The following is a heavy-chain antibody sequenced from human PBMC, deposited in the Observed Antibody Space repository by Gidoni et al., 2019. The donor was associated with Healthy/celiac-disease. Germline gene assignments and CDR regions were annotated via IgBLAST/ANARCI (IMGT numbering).Heavy chain of an antibody. J-gene: IGHJ4*02. CDR2: IRSSSSTI. V-gene: IGHV3-48*01. Sequence: EVQLVESGGGLVQPGGSLRLSCSASGFTFSSYSMNWVRQAPGKGLGWVSYIRSSSSTIYYADSVKGRFTISRDNAKNSLYLEMNSLRAEDTAVYYCARDRARDYYDSSGLDYWGQGTLVTVSS. CDR1: GFTFSSYS. CDR3: ARDRARDYYDSSGLDY. D-gene: IGHD3-22*01.